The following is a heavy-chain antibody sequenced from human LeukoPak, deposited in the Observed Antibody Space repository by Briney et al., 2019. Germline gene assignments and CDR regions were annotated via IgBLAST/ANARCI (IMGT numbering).Heavy chain of an antibody. CDR2: SRNKANSYTT. Sequence: GGSLRLSCAASGFTLSDHYMDWVRQAPGKGLEWVGRSRNKANSYTTEYAASVKGRFTISRDDSKNSLYLQMNSLKTEDTAVYWCVRSGSYSLFDYWGQGTLVTVSS. J-gene: IGHJ4*02. V-gene: IGHV3-72*01. CDR3: VRSGSYSLFDY. D-gene: IGHD1-26*01. CDR1: GFTLSDHY.